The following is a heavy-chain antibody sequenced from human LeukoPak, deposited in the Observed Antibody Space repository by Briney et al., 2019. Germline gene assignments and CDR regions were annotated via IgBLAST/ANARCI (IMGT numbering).Heavy chain of an antibody. CDR2: INPKNGGT. V-gene: IGHV1-2*02. CDR1: GYTFTCYY. D-gene: IGHD2-8*01. J-gene: IGHJ4*02. CDR3: ARYGDCSNGVCYFDN. Sequence: ASVKVSCKASGYTFTCYYIHWMRQAPGQGLEWMGWINPKNGGTNYIQKFRGRVTMTRDTSTSTTYMEVTSLRSDDTAVYYCARYGDCSNGVCYFDNWGQGTLVTVSS.